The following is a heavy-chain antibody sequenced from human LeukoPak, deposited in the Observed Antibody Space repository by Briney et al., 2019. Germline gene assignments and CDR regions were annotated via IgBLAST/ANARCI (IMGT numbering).Heavy chain of an antibody. CDR1: GGSFSGYY. CDR2: INHSEST. CDR3: AREGDGYNLDY. Sequence: SETLSLTCAVYGGSFSGYYWSWIRQPPGKGLEWIGEINHSESTNYNPSLKSRVTISVDTSKNQFSLKLSSVTAADTAVYYCAREGDGYNLDYWGQGTLVTVSS. D-gene: IGHD5-24*01. V-gene: IGHV4-34*01. J-gene: IGHJ4*02.